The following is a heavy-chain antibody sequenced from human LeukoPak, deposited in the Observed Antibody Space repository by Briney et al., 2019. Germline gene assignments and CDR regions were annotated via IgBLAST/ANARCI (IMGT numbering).Heavy chain of an antibody. CDR2: IRYDGSNK. J-gene: IGHJ6*02. Sequence: GGSLRLSCAASGFTFSSYGMHWVRQAPAKGREGVAFIRYDGSNKYYADSVKGRFTISRDNSKSTLYLQMNSLRAEDTAVYYCAKAPSITMVRGVISHYYGMDVWGQGTTVTVSS. D-gene: IGHD3-10*01. CDR3: AKAPSITMVRGVISHYYGMDV. CDR1: GFTFSSYG. V-gene: IGHV3-30*02.